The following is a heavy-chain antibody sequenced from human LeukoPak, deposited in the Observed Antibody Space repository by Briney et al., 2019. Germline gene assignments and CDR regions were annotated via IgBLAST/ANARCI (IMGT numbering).Heavy chain of an antibody. V-gene: IGHV4-59*01. CDR2: IYYSGST. D-gene: IGHD6-13*01. Sequence: PSETLSLTCTASGGSISSYYWSWLRQPPGKGLEWVGYIYYSGSTNYNPSLKSRVTISVETSKNEFSLKLRSVTAADTAVYYCARVTGYRIEDYLDYWGQGTLVTVSS. CDR1: GGSISSYY. J-gene: IGHJ4*02. CDR3: ARVTGYRIEDYLDY.